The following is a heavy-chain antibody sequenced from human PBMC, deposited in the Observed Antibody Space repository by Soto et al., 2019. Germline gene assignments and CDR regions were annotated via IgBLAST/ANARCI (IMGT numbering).Heavy chain of an antibody. Sequence: SETLSLTCTVSGGSISSGSYFWSWVRQRPGEGLEWIGNIYYTGITYYNLSLKSRVAISVDTSKNHFSLTLTSLTAADTAIYYCARVMLTPSKHLDRWGQGTLVTVYS. V-gene: IGHV4-31*03. J-gene: IGHJ5*02. CDR2: IYYTGIT. CDR3: ARVMLTPSKHLDR. D-gene: IGHD3-16*01. CDR1: GGSISSGSYF.